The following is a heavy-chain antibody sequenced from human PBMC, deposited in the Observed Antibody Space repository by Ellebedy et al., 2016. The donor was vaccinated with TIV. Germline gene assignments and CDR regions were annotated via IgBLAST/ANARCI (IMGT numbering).Heavy chain of an antibody. CDR1: GFTFSSYW. J-gene: IGHJ4*02. D-gene: IGHD3-22*01. Sequence: GESLKISXAASGFTFSSYWMHWVRQAPGKGLVWVSRINSDGSSTSYADSVKGRFTISRDNAKNTLDLQMNSLRAEDTAVYYCAREDSSGYYAFDYWGQGTLVTVSA. CDR2: INSDGSST. V-gene: IGHV3-74*01. CDR3: AREDSSGYYAFDY.